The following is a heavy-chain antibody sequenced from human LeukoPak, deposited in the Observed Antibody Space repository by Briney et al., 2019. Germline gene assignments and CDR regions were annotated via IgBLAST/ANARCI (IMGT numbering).Heavy chain of an antibody. CDR3: ARGNRIAAAPHYYMDV. V-gene: IGHV7-4-1*02. CDR1: GYTFTSYA. J-gene: IGHJ6*03. Sequence: GASVKVSCKASGYTFTSYAMNWVRQAPGQGLEWMGWINTNTGNPTHAQGFTGRFVFSLDTSVSTAYLQISSLKAEDTAVYYCARGNRIAAAPHYYMDVWGKGTTVTVSS. D-gene: IGHD6-13*01. CDR2: INTNTGNP.